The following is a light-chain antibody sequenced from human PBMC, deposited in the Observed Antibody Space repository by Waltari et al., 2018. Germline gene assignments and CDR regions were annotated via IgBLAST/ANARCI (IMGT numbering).Light chain of an antibody. Sequence: SCRASQSVSGALSWYQQNPGQAPRLVIYGASSRASGIPERFSGSGFGTDFSLTISRLEPEDFAVYYCQMYVKLPVTFGQGTKVEIK. CDR1: QSVSGA. V-gene: IGKV3-20*01. J-gene: IGKJ1*01. CDR3: QMYVKLPVT. CDR2: GAS.